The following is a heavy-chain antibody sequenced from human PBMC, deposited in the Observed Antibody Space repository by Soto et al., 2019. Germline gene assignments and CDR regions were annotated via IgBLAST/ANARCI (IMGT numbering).Heavy chain of an antibody. CDR2: MSPSTYNT. CDR3: ARGIIQGFDY. Sequence: GASLKVCSKAPGDNFNTYDLNWVRQATGQGLEWMGWMSPSTYNTAYAQKFQGRVTMTIDTSVSTAYMELNSLTSDDTAVYYCARGIIQGFDYWGQGTPVTVSS. CDR1: GDNFNTYD. J-gene: IGHJ4*02. V-gene: IGHV1-8*02.